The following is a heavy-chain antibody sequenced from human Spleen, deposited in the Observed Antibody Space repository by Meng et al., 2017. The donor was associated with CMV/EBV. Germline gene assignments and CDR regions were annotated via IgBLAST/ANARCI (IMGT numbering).Heavy chain of an antibody. CDR2: INHSGST. Sequence: SETLSLTCAVYGGSFSGYYWSWIRQPPGEGLEWIGEINHSGSTNYNPSLKSRVTISVDTSKNQFSLKLSSVTAADTAVYYCARDRWYYDSSGYPRVMDVWGQGTTVTVSS. CDR1: GGSFSGYY. D-gene: IGHD3-22*01. J-gene: IGHJ6*02. CDR3: ARDRWYYDSSGYPRVMDV. V-gene: IGHV4-34*01.